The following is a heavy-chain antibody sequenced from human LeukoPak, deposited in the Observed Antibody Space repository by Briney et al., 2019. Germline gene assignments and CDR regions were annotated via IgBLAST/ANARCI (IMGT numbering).Heavy chain of an antibody. D-gene: IGHD5-18*01. CDR2: ISSSSTCI. V-gene: IGHV3-21*01. Sequence: PGGSLRLSCAASGFTFSSYSMNWVRQAPGKGPEWVSSISSSSTCIYYADSVKGRFTISRDNAKNSLYLQMNSLRAEDAAVYYCAREDSYGFGIDYWGQGTLVTVSS. CDR1: GFTFSSYS. J-gene: IGHJ4*02. CDR3: AREDSYGFGIDY.